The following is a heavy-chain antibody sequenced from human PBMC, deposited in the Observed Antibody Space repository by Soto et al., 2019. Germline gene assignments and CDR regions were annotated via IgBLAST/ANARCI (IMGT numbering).Heavy chain of an antibody. CDR1: GYTFTGYY. V-gene: IGHV1-2*02. J-gene: IGHJ5*02. D-gene: IGHD3-22*01. CDR2: INPNSGGT. CDR3: ARAKAYYDSSGSWFDP. Sequence: VASVKVSCKASGYTFTGYYMHWVRQAPGQGLEWMGWINPNSGGTNYAQKFQGRVTMTRDTSISTAYMELSRLRSDDTAVYYCARAKAYYDSSGSWFDPWGQGTLVTVSS.